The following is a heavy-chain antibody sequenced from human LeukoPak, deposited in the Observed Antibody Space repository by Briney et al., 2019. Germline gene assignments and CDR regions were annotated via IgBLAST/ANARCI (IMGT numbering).Heavy chain of an antibody. CDR3: AREGHPGVTMVRGVTYAFDV. Sequence: SQTLSLTCTVSGGSISSGDYYWSWIRQPPGKGLEWIGYIYYSGSTYYNPSLKSRVTISVDTSKNQFSQKLSSVTAADTAVYYCAREGHPGVTMVRGVTYAFDVWGQGTMVTVSS. V-gene: IGHV4-30-4*01. CDR1: GGSISSGDYY. J-gene: IGHJ3*01. CDR2: IYYSGST. D-gene: IGHD3-10*01.